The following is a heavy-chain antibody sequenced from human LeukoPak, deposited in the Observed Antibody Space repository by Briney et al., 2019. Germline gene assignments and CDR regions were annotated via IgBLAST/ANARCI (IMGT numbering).Heavy chain of an antibody. D-gene: IGHD3-3*01. J-gene: IGHJ4*02. Sequence: SETLSLTCTVSGGSISSTSYYWGWIRQPPGKGLEWIGSVSYRGNTCYNPSLKSRVTISVVTSKSQFSLRLNSVTAADTSVYYCARLWSGLRPPDYWGQGTLVTVSS. CDR3: ARLWSGLRPPDY. CDR1: GGSISSTSYY. CDR2: VSYRGNT. V-gene: IGHV4-39*01.